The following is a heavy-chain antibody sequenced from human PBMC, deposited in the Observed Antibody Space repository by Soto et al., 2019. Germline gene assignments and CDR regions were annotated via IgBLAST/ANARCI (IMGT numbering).Heavy chain of an antibody. CDR1: GFTFSSYE. D-gene: IGHD7-27*01. CDR2: ISSSGSTI. Sequence: EVQLVESGGGLVQPGGSLRLSCAASGFTFSSYEMNWVRQAPGKGLEWVSYISSSGSTIYYADSVKGRFTISRDNAKNSLYLQMNSLRAEDTAVYYCARGSWGGRILTGWFDPWGQGTLVTVSS. CDR3: ARGSWGGRILTGWFDP. V-gene: IGHV3-48*03. J-gene: IGHJ5*02.